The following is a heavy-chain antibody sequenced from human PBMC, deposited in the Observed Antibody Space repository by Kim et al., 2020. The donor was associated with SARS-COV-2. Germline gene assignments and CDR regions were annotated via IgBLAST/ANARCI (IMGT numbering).Heavy chain of an antibody. CDR2: IYFTGGA. D-gene: IGHD3-16*01. CDR1: GDSISNSGHH. Sequence: SETLSLTCTVSGDSISNSGHHWAWIRQPPGMGLEWIANIYFTGGAYYNPSLKSRVTISVDTSKNQVSLKLSSVTAADTAFYYCARHSSLGVYYWGQGTLGTVSS. J-gene: IGHJ4*02. V-gene: IGHV4-39*01. CDR3: ARHSSLGVYY.